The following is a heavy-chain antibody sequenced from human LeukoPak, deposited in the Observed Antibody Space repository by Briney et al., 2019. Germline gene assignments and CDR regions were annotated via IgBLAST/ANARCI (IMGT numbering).Heavy chain of an antibody. Sequence: SETLSLTCTVSGGSISSSSYYWGWIRQPPGKGLEWIGSIYHSGSTYYNPSLKSRVTISVDTSKNQFSLKLSSVTAADTAVYYCARLEYDGYKDFDYWGQGTLVTVSS. J-gene: IGHJ4*02. D-gene: IGHD5-24*01. CDR3: ARLEYDGYKDFDY. V-gene: IGHV4-39*07. CDR1: GGSISSSSYY. CDR2: IYHSGST.